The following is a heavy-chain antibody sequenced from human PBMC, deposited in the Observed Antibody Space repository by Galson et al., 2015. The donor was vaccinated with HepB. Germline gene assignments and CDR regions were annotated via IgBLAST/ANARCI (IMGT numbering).Heavy chain of an antibody. D-gene: IGHD5-18*01. J-gene: IGHJ6*03. CDR1: GFTFSNYG. Sequence: SLRLSCAASGFTFSNYGMHWVRQAPGKGLEWVAVVSYDGTNKYYADSVEGRFTVSRDNSKNTLYLQMNSLRAEDTAVYHCAKGYTYGYYYYYMDVWGKGTTVTVS. CDR3: AKGYTYGYYYYYMDV. V-gene: IGHV3-30*18. CDR2: VSYDGTNK.